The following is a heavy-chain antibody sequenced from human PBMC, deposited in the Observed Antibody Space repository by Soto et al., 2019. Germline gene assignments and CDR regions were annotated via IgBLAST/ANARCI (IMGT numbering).Heavy chain of an antibody. J-gene: IGHJ3*02. D-gene: IGHD1-1*01. CDR1: GVSISSDY. CDR3: ARHPVQLERRLLDAFDI. Sequence: SETLSLTCTVSGVSISSDYWTWIRQSPGKGLEWIAYTSHTGTTDYNPSLKSRVTISLDTSKNQFSLKLSSVTAADTAVYYCARHPVQLERRLLDAFDIWGQGTMVTVSS. V-gene: IGHV4-59*08. CDR2: TSHTGTT.